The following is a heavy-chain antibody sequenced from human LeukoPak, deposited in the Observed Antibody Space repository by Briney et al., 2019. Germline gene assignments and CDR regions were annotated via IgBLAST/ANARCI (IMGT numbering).Heavy chain of an antibody. CDR2: INHSGST. D-gene: IGHD5-12*01. V-gene: IGHV4-34*01. CDR1: GGSFSGYY. CDR3: AIKRAPGATYNY. J-gene: IGHJ4*02. Sequence: SETLSLTXAVYGGSFSGYYWSWIRQPPGKGLEWIGEINHSGSTNYNPSLKSRVTISVDTSKNQFSLKLSSVTAADTAVYYCAIKRAPGATYNYWGQGTLVTVSS.